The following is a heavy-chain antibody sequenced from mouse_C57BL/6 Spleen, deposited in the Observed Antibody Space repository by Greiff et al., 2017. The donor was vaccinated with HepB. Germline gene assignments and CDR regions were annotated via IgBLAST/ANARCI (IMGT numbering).Heavy chain of an antibody. CDR1: GFTFSDYG. D-gene: IGHD1-1*01. CDR2: ISSGSSTI. Sequence: EVQLVESGGGLVKPGGSLKLSCAASGFTFSDYGMHWVRQAPEKGLEWVAYISSGSSTIYYADTVKGRFTISRDNAKNTLFLQMTSLMSEDTAMYYCARIYYYGDYAMDYWGQGTSVTVSS. V-gene: IGHV5-17*01. CDR3: ARIYYYGDYAMDY. J-gene: IGHJ4*01.